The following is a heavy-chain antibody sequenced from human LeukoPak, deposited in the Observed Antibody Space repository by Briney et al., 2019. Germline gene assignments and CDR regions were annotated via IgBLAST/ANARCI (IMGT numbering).Heavy chain of an antibody. V-gene: IGHV3-23*01. CDR2: ISGSGGST. CDR1: GFTFSSYA. D-gene: IGHD5-24*01. Sequence: PGGSLRLSCAASGFTFSSYAMSWVRQAPGKGLEWVSAISGSGGSTYCADSVKGWFTISRDNSKNTLYLQMNSLRAEDTAVYYCAKGLVEMATIAEYFQHWGQGTLVTVSS. CDR3: AKGLVEMATIAEYFQH. J-gene: IGHJ1*01.